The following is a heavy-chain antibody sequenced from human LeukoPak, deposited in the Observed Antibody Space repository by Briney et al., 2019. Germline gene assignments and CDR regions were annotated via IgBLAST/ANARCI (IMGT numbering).Heavy chain of an antibody. CDR3: ARVSYGDSGYFDY. D-gene: IGHD4-17*01. CDR2: ISSSGSYI. Sequence: GGSLRLSCPASGFIFSDYYMSWIRQAPGKGLEWVSYISSSGSYINYADSVKGRFTISRDNAENSLYLQMNSLRAEDTAVYYCARVSYGDSGYFDYWGQGTLVTVSS. V-gene: IGHV3-11*06. J-gene: IGHJ4*02. CDR1: GFIFSDYY.